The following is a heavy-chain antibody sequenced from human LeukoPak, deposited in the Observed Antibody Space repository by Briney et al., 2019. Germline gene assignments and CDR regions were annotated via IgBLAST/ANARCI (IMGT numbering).Heavy chain of an antibody. CDR3: AAQTVGDWFDP. V-gene: IGHV4-38-2*01. CDR1: GYSISSGYY. CDR2: IYHSGST. Sequence: SETLSLTCAVSGYSISSGYYWGWIRPPPGKGLEWIGSIYHSGSTYYNPSLKSRVTISVDTSKNQFSLKLSSVTAADTAVYYCAAQTVGDWFDPWGQGTLVTVSS. D-gene: IGHD3-10*01. J-gene: IGHJ5*02.